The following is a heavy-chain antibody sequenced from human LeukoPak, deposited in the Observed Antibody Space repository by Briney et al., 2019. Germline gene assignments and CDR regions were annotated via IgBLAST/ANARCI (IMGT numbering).Heavy chain of an antibody. V-gene: IGHV6-1*01. Sequence: SQTLSLTCAISGDSVSSNSAAWNWIRQSPSRGLEWLGRTYYRSKWYNDYAVSVKSRITINPDTSKNQFSLQLSSVTAADTAVYFCARRVADGGWRFDYWGQGTLVTVSS. CDR2: TYYRSKWYN. J-gene: IGHJ4*02. CDR1: GDSVSSNSAA. D-gene: IGHD6-19*01. CDR3: ARRVADGGWRFDY.